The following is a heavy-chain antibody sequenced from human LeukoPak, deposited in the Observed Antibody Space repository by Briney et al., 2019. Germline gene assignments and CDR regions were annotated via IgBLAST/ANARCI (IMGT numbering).Heavy chain of an antibody. CDR2: ITANGGYT. CDR1: AFSFSKFA. D-gene: IGHD4-17*01. V-gene: IGHV3-23*01. Sequence: GGSLRLSCAASAFSFSKFALIWVRQAPGKGLEWVSAITANGGYTLYADAVKGRFTVSRDNSKNTLYLQINSLRPEDTAMYYCAKDPNGDYMGAFDFWGQGTMVTVSS. CDR3: AKDPNGDYMGAFDF. J-gene: IGHJ3*01.